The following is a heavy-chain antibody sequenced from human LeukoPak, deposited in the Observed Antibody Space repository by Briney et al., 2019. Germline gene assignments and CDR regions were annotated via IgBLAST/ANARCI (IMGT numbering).Heavy chain of an antibody. CDR3: ARVTGYVMEDYFDY. J-gene: IGHJ4*02. Sequence: KPSETLSLTCTVSGGSISSYYWSWIRQPAGKGLEWIGRIYYSGSTNYNPSLKSRVTISVDTSKNQFSLRLSSVTAADTAVYYCARVTGYVMEDYFDYWGQGTLVTVSS. CDR1: GGSISSYY. V-gene: IGHV4-4*07. D-gene: IGHD6-13*01. CDR2: IYYSGST.